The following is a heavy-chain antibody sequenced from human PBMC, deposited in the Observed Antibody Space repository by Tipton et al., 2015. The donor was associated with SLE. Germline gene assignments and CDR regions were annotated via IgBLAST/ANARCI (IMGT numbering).Heavy chain of an antibody. D-gene: IGHD3-22*01. J-gene: IGHJ3*02. CDR1: GYSLTSYW. CDR3: ASPYYYDSSPDAFDI. V-gene: IGHV1-69*18. Sequence: QLVQSGAEVKKPGESLRISCKGSGYSLTSYWISWVRQAPGQGLEWMGRIIPIFGTANYAQKFQGRVTITADEFTSTAYMELSSLRSEDTAVYYCASPYYYDSSPDAFDIWGQGTMVTVSS. CDR2: IIPIFGTA.